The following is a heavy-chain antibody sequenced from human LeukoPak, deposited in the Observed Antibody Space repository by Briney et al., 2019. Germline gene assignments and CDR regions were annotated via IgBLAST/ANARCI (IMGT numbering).Heavy chain of an antibody. D-gene: IGHD5-12*01. J-gene: IGHJ5*02. CDR3: ARQGGYSGYDWITADGWVYNWFDP. Sequence: GESLKISCKGSVYSFTSYWIGWVRHMPGKSLEWMGIIYPGDSDTRYSPSFQGQVTISADKSTSTAYLQWSSLKASATAMYYCARQGGYSGYDWITADGWVYNWFDPWGQGTLVTVSS. CDR2: IYPGDSDT. V-gene: IGHV5-51*01. CDR1: VYSFTSYW.